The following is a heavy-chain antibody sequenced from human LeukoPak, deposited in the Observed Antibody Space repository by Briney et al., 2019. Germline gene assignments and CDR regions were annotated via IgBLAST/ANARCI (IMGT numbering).Heavy chain of an antibody. Sequence: PSETLSLTCTVSGGSISSSSYYWGWIRQPPGQGLEWIGSIYYSGSTYYNPSLKSRVTISVDTSKNQFSLKLSSVTAADTAVYYCARRGDTYYYGSGDYFDYWGQGTLVTVSS. V-gene: IGHV4-39*01. D-gene: IGHD3-10*01. J-gene: IGHJ4*02. CDR3: ARRGDTYYYGSGDYFDY. CDR2: IYYSGST. CDR1: GGSISSSSYY.